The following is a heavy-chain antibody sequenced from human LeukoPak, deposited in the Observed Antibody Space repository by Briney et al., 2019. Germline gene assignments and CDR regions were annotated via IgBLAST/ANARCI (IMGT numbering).Heavy chain of an antibody. D-gene: IGHD4-17*01. CDR2: IYSIGGT. Sequence: SQTLSLTCTVSGGSISSYYCSWIRPPPGKGLEWIGYIYSIGGTNYHPSLKRRVTISVDTPKNQFSLQLSSVTAADTAVYYCARVSTVTAPHWYYYYGMDVWGQGTTVTVSS. CDR1: GGSISSYY. J-gene: IGHJ6*02. CDR3: ARVSTVTAPHWYYYYGMDV. V-gene: IGHV4-59*01.